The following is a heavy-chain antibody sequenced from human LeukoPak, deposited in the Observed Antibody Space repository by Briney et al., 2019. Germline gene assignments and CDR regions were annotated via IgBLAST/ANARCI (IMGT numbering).Heavy chain of an antibody. Sequence: PGRSLRLSCAASGFTFSSYGMHWVRQAPGKGLEWVAVISYDGSNKYYADSVKGRFTISRDNSKNTLYLQMNSLRAEDTAVYYCAKGGGGYDLGYWGQGTLVTVSS. CDR3: AKGGGGYDLGY. CDR1: GFTFSSYG. D-gene: IGHD5-12*01. CDR2: ISYDGSNK. J-gene: IGHJ4*02. V-gene: IGHV3-30*18.